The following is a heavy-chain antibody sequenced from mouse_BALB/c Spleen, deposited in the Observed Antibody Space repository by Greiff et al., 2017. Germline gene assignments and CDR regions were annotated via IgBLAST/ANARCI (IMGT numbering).Heavy chain of an antibody. CDR2: IDPANGNT. CDR1: GFNIKDTY. Sequence: VQLQQSGAELVKPGASVKLSCTASGFNIKDTYMHWVKQRPEQGLEWIGRIDPANGNTKYDPKFQGKATITADTSSNTAYLQLSSLTSEDTAVYYSARSGDYGSLYYFDYWGQGTTLTVSS. J-gene: IGHJ2*01. CDR3: ARSGDYGSLYYFDY. V-gene: IGHV14-3*02. D-gene: IGHD1-1*01.